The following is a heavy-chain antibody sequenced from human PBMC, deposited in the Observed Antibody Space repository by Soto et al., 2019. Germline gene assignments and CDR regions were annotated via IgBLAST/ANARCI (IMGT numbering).Heavy chain of an antibody. CDR1: GGSISSGGYS. CDR3: ARQPDVWGAFDI. V-gene: IGHV4-30-2*01. D-gene: IGHD3-16*01. J-gene: IGHJ3*02. Sequence: QLQLQESGSGLVKPSQTLSLTCAVSGGSISSGGYSWSWIRQPPGKGLEWIGYIYHSGSTYYNPSLKSRLTISVDSSKNQSSLKLSSVTAADTAVYYCARQPDVWGAFDIWGQGTMVTVSS. CDR2: IYHSGST.